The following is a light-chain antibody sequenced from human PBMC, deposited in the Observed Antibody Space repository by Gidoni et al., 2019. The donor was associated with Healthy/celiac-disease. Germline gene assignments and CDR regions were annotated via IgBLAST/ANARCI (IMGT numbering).Light chain of an antibody. CDR1: QSISSY. J-gene: IGKJ4*01. CDR3: QQSYRTPPLT. CDR2: AAS. V-gene: IGKV1-39*01. Sequence: DIQMTQPPSSLSASVGDRVPITCRASQSISSYLNWYQQKPGKAPKLLIYAASSLQSGVPSRCSGSGSGRDFTLIISSLQPEDFATYYCQQSYRTPPLTFGGGTKVEIK.